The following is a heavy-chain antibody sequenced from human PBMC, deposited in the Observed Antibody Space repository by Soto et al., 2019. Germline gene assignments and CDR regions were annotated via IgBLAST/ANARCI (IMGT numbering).Heavy chain of an antibody. V-gene: IGHV3-74*01. CDR1: GFTFSSYW. D-gene: IGHD3-22*01. J-gene: IGHJ3*02. CDR2: ISSDGSST. CDR3: ARCWYYYDRSSYFSGDAFDI. Sequence: EVQLVESGGGLVQPGGSLRLSCEASGFTFSSYWMHWVRQGPGKELVWVSRISSDGSSTNYADSVKGRFTISRDNAKNKLYLQMNSLRAEGTAVYYCARCWYYYDRSSYFSGDAFDIWGHGTMVTVSS.